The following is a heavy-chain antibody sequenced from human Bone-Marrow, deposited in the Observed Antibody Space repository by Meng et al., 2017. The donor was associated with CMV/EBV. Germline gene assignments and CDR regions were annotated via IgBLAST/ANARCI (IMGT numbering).Heavy chain of an antibody. D-gene: IGHD2-2*01. CDR2: IKHSGST. J-gene: IGHJ6*02. V-gene: IGHV4-34*01. Sequence: GSLRLSCAVYGGSFSGYYWSWIRQPPGKGLEWIGEIKHSGSTNYNPSLKSRVTISVDTSKNQFSLKLSSVTAADTAVYYCARGRVVPAPYGMDVWGQGTTVTVSS. CDR3: ARGRVVPAPYGMDV. CDR1: GGSFSGYY.